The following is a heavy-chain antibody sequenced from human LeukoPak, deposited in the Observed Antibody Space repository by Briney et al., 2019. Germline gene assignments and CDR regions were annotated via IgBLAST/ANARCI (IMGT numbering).Heavy chain of an antibody. CDR1: GFTFSGYA. CDR3: ARGRGYSSPYFDY. CDR2: ISSDGGST. V-gene: IGHV3-64*01. J-gene: IGHJ4*02. Sequence: PAGSLRLSCAASGFTFSGYAMHWVRHRPGQGMEYVSAISSDGGSTYYANSVKGKFTISRDNSKNTLYLQMGSLRAEDMAVYYCARGRGYSSPYFDYWGQGTLVTVSS. D-gene: IGHD6-13*01.